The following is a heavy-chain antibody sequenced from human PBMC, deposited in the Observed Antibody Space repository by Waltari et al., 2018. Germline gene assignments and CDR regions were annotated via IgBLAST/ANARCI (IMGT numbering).Heavy chain of an antibody. J-gene: IGHJ6*02. Sequence: QVQLVQSGAEVKKPGSSVKVSCKASGGTFSSYAISWVRQAHGQGLEWMGRIIHIFGTANYSQKSQCRVTITADKSTSTSYMELSSLRSEDTAVYYCARGQYGDYGEHYYYGMDVWGQGTTVTVSS. CDR3: ARGQYGDYGEHYYYGMDV. CDR1: GGTFSSYA. CDR2: IIHIFGTA. V-gene: IGHV1-69*08. D-gene: IGHD4-17*01.